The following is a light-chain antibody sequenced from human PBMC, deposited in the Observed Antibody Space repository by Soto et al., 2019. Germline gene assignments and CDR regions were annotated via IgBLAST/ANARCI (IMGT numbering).Light chain of an antibody. V-gene: IGKV1-5*03. Sequence: DIQMTQSPSTLSGSVGDRVTITCRASQTISSWLAWYQQKPGKAPKLLIYKASTLKSGVPSRFSGSGSGTEFTLTISSLQPDDFATYYCQHYNSNSDAFGQGTKVEIK. J-gene: IGKJ1*01. CDR3: QHYNSNSDA. CDR2: KAS. CDR1: QTISSW.